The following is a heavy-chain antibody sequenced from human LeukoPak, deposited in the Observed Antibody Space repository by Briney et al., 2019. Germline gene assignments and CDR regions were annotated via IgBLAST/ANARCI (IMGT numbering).Heavy chain of an antibody. J-gene: IGHJ4*02. V-gene: IGHV3-13*01. Sequence: GGSLRLSCAASGFAFSDYDMHWVRQATGKGLEWVSAIGTAGDTYYTGSVKGRFTISRENAKNSLYLQMNSLGAGDTAVYYCARVAKERVGGVYYFDYWGQGTLVTVSS. CDR1: GFAFSDYD. D-gene: IGHD1-1*01. CDR3: ARVAKERVGGVYYFDY. CDR2: IGTAGDT.